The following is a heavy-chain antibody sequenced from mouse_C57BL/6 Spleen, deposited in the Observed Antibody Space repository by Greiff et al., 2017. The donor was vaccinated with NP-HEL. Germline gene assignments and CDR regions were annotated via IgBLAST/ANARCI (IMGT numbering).Heavy chain of an antibody. CDR1: GYTFTDYY. D-gene: IGHD1-1*01. CDR3: ARSLFITTVSGYFDV. Sequence: EVKLQQSGPELVKPGASVKISCKASGYTFTDYYMNWVKQSHGKSLEWIGDINPNNGGTSYNQKFKGKATLTVDKSSSTAYMELRSLTSEDSAVYYCARSLFITTVSGYFDVWGTGTTVTVSS. CDR2: INPNNGGT. V-gene: IGHV1-26*01. J-gene: IGHJ1*03.